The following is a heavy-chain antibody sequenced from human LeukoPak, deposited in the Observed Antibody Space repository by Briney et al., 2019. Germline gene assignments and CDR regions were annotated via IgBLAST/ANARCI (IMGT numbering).Heavy chain of an antibody. J-gene: IGHJ4*02. D-gene: IGHD3-3*01. CDR3: ARGGNYYPDY. V-gene: IGHV3-7*03. CDR2: IKEDGTEK. CDR1: GFTFSYYW. Sequence: GTLRLSCVASGFTFSYYWMTWVRQVPGKGLEWVANIKEDGTEKYYVDSVKGRFTISRDNAKISLSLQMNNLRAEDTAVYFCARGGNYYPDYWGQGTLVTVSS.